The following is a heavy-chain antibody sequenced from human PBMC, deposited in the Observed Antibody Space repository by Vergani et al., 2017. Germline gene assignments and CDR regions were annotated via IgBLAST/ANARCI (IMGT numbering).Heavy chain of an antibody. CDR2: IRYDGSNK. CDR1: GFTFSSYG. CDR3: AKDRGGALNCFDP. D-gene: IGHD3-16*01. J-gene: IGHJ5*02. V-gene: IGHV3-30*02. Sequence: QVQLVESGGGVVQPGGSLRLSCAASGFTFSSYGMHWVRQAPGKGLEWVAFIRYDGSNKYYADSVKGRFTISRDNSKNTLYLQMNSLRAEDTAVYYCAKDRGGALNCFDPWGQGTLVTVSS.